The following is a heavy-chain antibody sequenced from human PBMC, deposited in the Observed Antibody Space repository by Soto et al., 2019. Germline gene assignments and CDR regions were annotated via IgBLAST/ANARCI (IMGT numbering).Heavy chain of an antibody. CDR2: IYYSGST. J-gene: IGHJ5*02. V-gene: IGHV4-59*05. Sequence: SETLSLTCTVSGGSISSYYWSWIRQPPGKGLEWIGSIYYSGSTYYNPSLKSRVNISVDTSKNQFSLKLSSVTAADTAVYYCATQEVGGSYVYTFDPWGQGTLVTVSS. CDR3: ATQEVGGSYVYTFDP. CDR1: GGSISSYY. D-gene: IGHD1-26*01.